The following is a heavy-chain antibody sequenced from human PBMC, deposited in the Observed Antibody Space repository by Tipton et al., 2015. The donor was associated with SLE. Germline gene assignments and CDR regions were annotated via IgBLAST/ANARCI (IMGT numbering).Heavy chain of an antibody. J-gene: IGHJ4*02. D-gene: IGHD4-17*01. V-gene: IGHV3-9*01. CDR1: GFSFDDYA. CDR3: AVFGDYRDFDF. CDR2: ISWNSKNK. Sequence: SLRLSCESSGFSFDDYALHWVRQAPGKALEWVSGISWNSKNKTYADSVRGRFTVSRDSATSSLFLQMNSLRTEDTALYYCAVFGDYRDFDFWGQGTLVTVSS.